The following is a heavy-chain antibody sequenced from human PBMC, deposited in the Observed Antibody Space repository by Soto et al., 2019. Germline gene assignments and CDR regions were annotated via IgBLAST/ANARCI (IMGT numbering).Heavy chain of an antibody. CDR3: ARVPAAVYGMDV. CDR2: TYYRSKWYN. Sequence: SQTLSLTCAISGDSVSSNSAAWNWIRQSPSRGLEWLGRTYYRSKWYNDYAVSVKSRITINPDTSKNQFSLQLDSVTPEDTAVYYCARVPAAVYGMDVWGQGTTVTVTS. J-gene: IGHJ6*02. CDR1: GDSVSSNSAA. V-gene: IGHV6-1*01. D-gene: IGHD6-25*01.